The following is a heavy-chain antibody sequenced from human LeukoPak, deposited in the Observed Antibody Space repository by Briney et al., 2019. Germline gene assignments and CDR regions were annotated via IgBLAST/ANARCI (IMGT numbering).Heavy chain of an antibody. CDR2: ISGSGGST. D-gene: IGHD7-27*01. V-gene: IGHV3-23*01. Sequence: GGSLRLSCAASGFTFSSYAMSWVRQAPGKGLEWVSAISGSGGSTYYADSVKGRFTISRDNSKTTLYLQMNSLRAEDTAVYYCAKDLNGGFYGMDVWGQGTTVTVSS. CDR1: GFTFSSYA. J-gene: IGHJ6*02. CDR3: AKDLNGGFYGMDV.